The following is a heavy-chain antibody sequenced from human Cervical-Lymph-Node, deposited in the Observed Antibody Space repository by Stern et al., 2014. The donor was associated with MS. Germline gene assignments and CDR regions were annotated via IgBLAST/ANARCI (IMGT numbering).Heavy chain of an antibody. J-gene: IGHJ5*02. V-gene: IGHV1-18*01. CDR2: IGAYNDNT. CDR1: GFALTSAG. D-gene: IGHD1-14*01. CDR3: ARHSIKGYNCFDT. Sequence: VQLVGSGAELKKPGASVKVSCKASGFALTSAGISWVRQAPGQGLEWMGWIGAYNDNTNNAQRFQDRFNMTTDTSTSTAYMELRSLRSDDTAVYYCARHSIKGYNCFDTWGQGTLVTVSS.